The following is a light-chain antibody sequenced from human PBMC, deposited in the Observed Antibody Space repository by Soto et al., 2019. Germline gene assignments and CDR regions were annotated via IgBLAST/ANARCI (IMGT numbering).Light chain of an antibody. CDR1: SSDVGGYNY. J-gene: IGLJ2*01. V-gene: IGLV2-8*01. Sequence: QSALTQPASVSGSPGRSITISCTGTSSDVGGYNYVSWYQQHPGKVPKLILYEVSKRPSGVPDRFSGSRSGNTASLTVSGLQAEDEADYYCSSFAGSPVVFGGGTNLTVL. CDR3: SSFAGSPVV. CDR2: EVS.